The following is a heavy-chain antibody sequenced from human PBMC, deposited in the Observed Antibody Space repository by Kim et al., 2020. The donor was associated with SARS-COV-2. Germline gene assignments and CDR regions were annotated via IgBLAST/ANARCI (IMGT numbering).Heavy chain of an antibody. CDR1: GFTFSSYG. J-gene: IGHJ6*01. D-gene: IGHD3-3*01. CDR2: IWNDGSNK. Sequence: GGSLRLSCAASGFTFSSYGMHWVRQAPGKGLEWVAVIWNDGSNKYYADSVKGRFTISRDNSKNTLYLQMNSLRAEDTAVYYCARDAYYDFWSGPGQYMDVWGYGTTVTVSS. V-gene: IGHV3-33*01. CDR3: ARDAYYDFWSGPGQYMDV.